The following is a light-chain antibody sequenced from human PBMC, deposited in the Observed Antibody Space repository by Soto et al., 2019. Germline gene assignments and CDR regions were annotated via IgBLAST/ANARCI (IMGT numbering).Light chain of an antibody. CDR1: QGISSY. CDR2: AAS. V-gene: IGKV1-8*01. Sequence: AIRMTQSPSSFSASTGDRVTITCRASQGISSYLAWYQQKPGKAPKLLIYAASTLQSGVPSRFSGSGSGTDFTLTIRCLHSEHFATYYCQQYYSYPLVFGPGTKVDIK. J-gene: IGKJ3*01. CDR3: QQYYSYPLV.